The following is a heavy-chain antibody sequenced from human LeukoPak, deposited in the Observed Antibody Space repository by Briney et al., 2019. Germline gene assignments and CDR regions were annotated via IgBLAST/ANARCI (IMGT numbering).Heavy chain of an antibody. CDR1: GGSISSSSYY. CDR3: ARDREWELQSSRYFDY. CDR2: IYYSGSTY. Sequence: PSETLSLTCTVSGGSISSSSYYWGWIRQPPGKGLEWIGYIYYSGSTYYYNPSLESRVTISLDTSKNQFSLKLNSLTAADTAVYYCARDREWELQSSRYFDYWGQGTLVTVSS. D-gene: IGHD1-26*01. V-gene: IGHV4-61*05. J-gene: IGHJ4*02.